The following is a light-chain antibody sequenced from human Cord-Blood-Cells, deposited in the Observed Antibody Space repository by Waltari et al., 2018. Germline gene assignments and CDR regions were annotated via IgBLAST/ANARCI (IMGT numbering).Light chain of an antibody. J-gene: IGLJ3*02. Sequence: QSALTQPASVSGSPGQSITLSCTGTSSDVGVYNYVSWYQQHPGKAPTLIIDDVSNRPSGVSNRFSGSKSGNMASLTISGLQAEDEADYYCSPYTSSSTWVFGGGTKLTVL. CDR3: SPYTSSSTWV. V-gene: IGLV2-14*01. CDR2: DVS. CDR1: SSDVGVYNY.